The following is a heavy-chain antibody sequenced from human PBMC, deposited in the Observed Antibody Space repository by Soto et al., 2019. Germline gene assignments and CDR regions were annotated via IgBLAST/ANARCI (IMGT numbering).Heavy chain of an antibody. D-gene: IGHD5-12*01. CDR1: GFTFNSHW. V-gene: IGHV3-74*01. CDR2: INGDGSST. Sequence: EVQLVESGGGLVQPGGSLRLSCVPSGFTFNSHWMHWVRQAPGKGLVWVSRINGDGSSTSYADSVRGRFIISRDNAKNTLYLQMNSLRAEDTAVYYFARDPRDGYHSPPDYWGQGTLVTVSS. J-gene: IGHJ4*02. CDR3: ARDPRDGYHSPPDY.